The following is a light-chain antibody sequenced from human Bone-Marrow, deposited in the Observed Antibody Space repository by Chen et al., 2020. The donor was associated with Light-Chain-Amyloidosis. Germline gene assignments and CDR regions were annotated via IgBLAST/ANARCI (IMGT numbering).Light chain of an antibody. V-gene: IGLV1-47*01. CDR2: RNN. CDR1: SSNIGSNY. CDR3: SAWDDSLSAVV. Sequence: QSVLTQPPSASGTPGQRVTISCSGTSSNIGSNYIYGYQQFPGTAPKLLIYRNNQRPSGVTDRFSGSKSGTSASLAISGLRPEDEADYYCSAWDDSLSAVVFGGGTKLTVL. J-gene: IGLJ2*01.